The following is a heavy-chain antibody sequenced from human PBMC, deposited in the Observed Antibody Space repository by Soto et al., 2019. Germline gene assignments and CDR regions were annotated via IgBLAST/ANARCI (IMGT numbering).Heavy chain of an antibody. V-gene: IGHV3-7*01. CDR1: GFTFSSYW. D-gene: IGHD2-15*01. CDR3: ARDRSCSGGSCSSSAIDX. CDR2: IKQHGSEK. J-gene: IGHJ3*01. Sequence: GGSLRLSFAASGFTFSSYWMSWVRQAPGKGLEWVANIKQHGSEKYYVDSVKRRFTISIDNAKNSLYLQMNSLRAEDTAVYYWARDRSCSGGSCSSSAIDXWGQGTIVTVS.